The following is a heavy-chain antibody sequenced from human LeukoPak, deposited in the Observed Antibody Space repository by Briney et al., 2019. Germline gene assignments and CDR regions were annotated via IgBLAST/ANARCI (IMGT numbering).Heavy chain of an antibody. Sequence: GASVKVSCKASGYTFTGYYMHWVRPAPGQGLEWMGWINPNSGGTNYAQKFQGRVTMTRDTSISTAYMELSRLRSDDTDVYYCARDASGGIAAAGKPSNFDYWGQGTLVTVSA. CDR2: INPNSGGT. CDR1: GYTFTGYY. D-gene: IGHD6-13*01. V-gene: IGHV1-2*02. J-gene: IGHJ4*02. CDR3: ARDASGGIAAAGKPSNFDY.